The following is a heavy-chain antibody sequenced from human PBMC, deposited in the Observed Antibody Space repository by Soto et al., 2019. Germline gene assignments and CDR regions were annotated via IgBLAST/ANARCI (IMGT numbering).Heavy chain of an antibody. CDR1: GGSFSGYY. V-gene: IGHV4-34*01. CDR2: INHSGST. D-gene: IGHD3-3*01. Sequence: PSETLSLTCAVYGGSFSGYYWSWIRQPPGKGLEWIGEINHSGSTNYNPSLKSRVTISVDTSKNQFSLKLSSVTAADTAVYYCARGGMRWRYYYYYGMDVWGQGTTVT. J-gene: IGHJ6*02. CDR3: ARGGMRWRYYYYYGMDV.